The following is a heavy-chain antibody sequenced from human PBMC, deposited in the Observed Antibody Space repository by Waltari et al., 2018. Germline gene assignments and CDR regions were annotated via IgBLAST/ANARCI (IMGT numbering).Heavy chain of an antibody. J-gene: IGHJ3*02. Sequence: QLQLQESGPGLVKPSETLSLTCTVSGGSISSSSYYWGWIRQPPGKGLEWIGSIYYSGSPYYNPSLKSRVTISVDTSKNQFSLKLSSVTAADTAVYYCARLHYDSSGQDAFDIWGQGTMVTVSS. V-gene: IGHV4-39*01. CDR1: GGSISSSSYY. D-gene: IGHD3-22*01. CDR3: ARLHYDSSGQDAFDI. CDR2: IYYSGSP.